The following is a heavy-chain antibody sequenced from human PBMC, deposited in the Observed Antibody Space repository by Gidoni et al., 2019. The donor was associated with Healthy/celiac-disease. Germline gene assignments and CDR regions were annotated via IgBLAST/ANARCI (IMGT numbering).Heavy chain of an antibody. CDR3: ARATYDYVWGSYRLFDY. V-gene: IGHV4-34*01. CDR2: INHSGST. CDR1: GGSFSGYY. Sequence: QVQLQQWGAGLLKPSETLSLTCAVYGGSFSGYYWSWIRQPPGKGLEWIGEINHSGSTNYNPSLKSRVTISVDTSKNQFSLKLSSVTAADTAVYYCARATYDYVWGSYRLFDYWGQGTLVTVSS. J-gene: IGHJ4*02. D-gene: IGHD3-16*02.